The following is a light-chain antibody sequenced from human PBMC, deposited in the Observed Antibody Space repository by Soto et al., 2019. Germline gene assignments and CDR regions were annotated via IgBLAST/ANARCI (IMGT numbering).Light chain of an antibody. CDR3: CSYTSSTTRV. CDR2: DVS. J-gene: IGLJ1*01. CDR1: SSDVGGYNY. V-gene: IGLV2-14*01. Sequence: QSALTQPASVSGSPGQSITISCTGTSSDVGGYNYVSWYQQHPGKAPKLMIYDVSNRPSGVSNRFSGSKSGNTASLIFSGLQLADEADYYCCSYTSSTTRVFGTGTNLTVL.